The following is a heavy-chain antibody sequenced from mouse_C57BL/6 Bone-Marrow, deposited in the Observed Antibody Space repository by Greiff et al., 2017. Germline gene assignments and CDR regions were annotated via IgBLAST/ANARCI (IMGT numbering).Heavy chain of an antibody. CDR2: IYPGDGDT. Sequence: VQLQQSGPELVKPGASEKISCKASGYAFSSSWMNWVKQRPGKGLEWIGRIYPGDGDTNYNGKFKGKATLTADKSSSTAYMQLSSLTSEDSAVYFCARSDYGSSYGYFDSWRQCTTRPVSS. CDR3: ARSDYGSSYGYFDS. CDR1: GYAFSSSW. D-gene: IGHD1-1*01. V-gene: IGHV1-82*01. J-gene: IGHJ2*01.